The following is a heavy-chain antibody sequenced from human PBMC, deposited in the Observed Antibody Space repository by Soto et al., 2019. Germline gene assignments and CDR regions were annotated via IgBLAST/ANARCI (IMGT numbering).Heavy chain of an antibody. CDR3: AREVLAGVDY. Sequence: QVQLVESGGGLVKPGGSLRLSCAASGFTVSDYYMSWIRHAPGKGLEWISYISSCGSPIYYADSVRGRFTISRDNAKNSLYLQMNSLRAEDTAVYYCAREVLAGVDYWGQGTLVTVSS. CDR1: GFTVSDYY. V-gene: IGHV3-11*01. D-gene: IGHD6-19*01. J-gene: IGHJ4*02. CDR2: ISSCGSPI.